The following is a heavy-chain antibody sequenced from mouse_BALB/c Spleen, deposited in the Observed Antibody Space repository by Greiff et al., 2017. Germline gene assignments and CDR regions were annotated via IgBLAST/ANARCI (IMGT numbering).Heavy chain of an antibody. CDR2: IDPSDSYT. J-gene: IGHJ3*01. CDR3: ARGDWFAY. CDR1: GYTFTSYW. Sequence: QVQLQQPGAELVKPGASVKLSCKASGYTFTSYWMHWVKQRPGQGLEWIGEIDPSDSYTNYNQKFKGKATLTVDKSSSTAYMQLSSLTSEDSAVYYCARGDWFAYWGQGTLVTVSA. V-gene: IGHV1-69*02.